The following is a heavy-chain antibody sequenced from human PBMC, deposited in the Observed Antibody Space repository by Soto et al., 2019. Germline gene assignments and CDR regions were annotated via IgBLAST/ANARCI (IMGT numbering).Heavy chain of an antibody. CDR3: AADVGDGGPLFAF. D-gene: IGHD2-15*01. J-gene: IGHJ4*02. Sequence: EVPLLESGGDLVQPGGSLRLSCVASGFAFNNYAMSWVRQAPGKGLEWVSTIDRTGGATHYADSVKGRFTISRDNSKDTLFLHMNILGVEDAAKYYCAADVGDGGPLFAFWGQGTLVTVSS. CDR1: GFAFNNYA. CDR2: IDRTGGAT. V-gene: IGHV3-23*01.